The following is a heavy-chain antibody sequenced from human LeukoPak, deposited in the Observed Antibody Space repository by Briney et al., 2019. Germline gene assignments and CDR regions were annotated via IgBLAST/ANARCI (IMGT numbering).Heavy chain of an antibody. CDR1: GFTFDDYG. V-gene: IGHV3-20*04. CDR3: TTDPGRRITTVPY. D-gene: IGHD4-17*01. Sequence: GGSLRLSCAASGFTFDDYGMSWVRQAPGKGLEWVSGINWNGGSTGYADSVKGRFTISRDNAKNSLYLQMNSLKTEDTAVYYCTTDPGRRITTVPYWGQGTLVTVSS. CDR2: INWNGGST. J-gene: IGHJ4*02.